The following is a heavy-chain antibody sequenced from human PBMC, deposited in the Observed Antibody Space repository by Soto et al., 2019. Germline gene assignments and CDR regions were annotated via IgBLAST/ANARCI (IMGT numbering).Heavy chain of an antibody. CDR3: ASIAAAGISDLYDYYYGMDV. V-gene: IGHV3-30*03. CDR1: GFTFSIYG. D-gene: IGHD6-13*01. J-gene: IGHJ6*02. CDR2: ISYDGSNK. Sequence: GGSLRLSCAASGFTFSIYGMHWFGQAPGKGLEWVAVISYDGSNKYYADSVKGRFTISRDNSKNTLYLQMNSLRAEDTAVYYCASIAAAGISDLYDYYYGMDVWGQGTTVTVSS.